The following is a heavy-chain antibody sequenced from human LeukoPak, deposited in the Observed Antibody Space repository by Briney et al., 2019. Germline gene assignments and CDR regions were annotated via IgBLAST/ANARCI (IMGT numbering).Heavy chain of an antibody. CDR1: GRSIRGSSYY. V-gene: IGHV4-39*01. CDR3: ARHFEEKFDY. Sequence: PSETLSLTCTVSGRSIRGSSYYWGWIRQPPGKGLEWIGSIFYSGRPYYTPSLKSRVTISVDTSKNQFSLKLSSVTAADTAVYYCARHFEEKFDYWGQGTLVTVSS. J-gene: IGHJ4*02. D-gene: IGHD5-24*01. CDR2: IFYSGRP.